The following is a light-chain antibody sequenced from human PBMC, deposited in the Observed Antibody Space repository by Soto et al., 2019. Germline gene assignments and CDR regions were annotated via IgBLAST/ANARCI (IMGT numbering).Light chain of an antibody. CDR2: EVT. J-gene: IGLJ2*01. Sequence: QSALTQPASVSGSPGQSITISCTGTSSDVAIYKYVSWYQQHPGKAPNLMIYEVTNRPSGVSNRFSGSKSGNTASLTISGLQAEDEADYYCSSFTTSSTVVFGGGTKLTVL. CDR3: SSFTTSSTVV. V-gene: IGLV2-14*01. CDR1: SSDVAIYKY.